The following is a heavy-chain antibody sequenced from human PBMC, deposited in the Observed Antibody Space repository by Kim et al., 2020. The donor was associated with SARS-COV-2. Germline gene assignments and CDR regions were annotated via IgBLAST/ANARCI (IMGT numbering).Heavy chain of an antibody. CDR3: ARSAGPYDYYFDY. D-gene: IGHD3-16*01. V-gene: IGHV5-51*01. J-gene: IGHJ4*02. Sequence: PSYQGQVTISTDKSTTPAYLQWSSLKASDTAMYYCARSAGPYDYYFDYWGQGTLVTVSS.